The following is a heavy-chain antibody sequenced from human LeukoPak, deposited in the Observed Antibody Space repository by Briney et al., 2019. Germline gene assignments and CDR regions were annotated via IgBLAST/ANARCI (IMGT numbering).Heavy chain of an antibody. Sequence: GGSLRLSCAASGFTFSSYAMSWVRQAPGKGLEWVSAISGSGGSTYYADSVKGRFTISRGNSKNTLYLQMNSLRAEDTAVYYCAKSSHGGFYFDYWGQGTLVTVSS. CDR1: GFTFSSYA. D-gene: IGHD2-15*01. CDR2: ISGSGGST. CDR3: AKSSHGGFYFDY. J-gene: IGHJ4*02. V-gene: IGHV3-23*01.